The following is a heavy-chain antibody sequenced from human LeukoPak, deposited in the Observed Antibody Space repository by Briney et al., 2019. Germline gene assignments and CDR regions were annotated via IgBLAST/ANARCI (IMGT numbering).Heavy chain of an antibody. J-gene: IGHJ4*02. Sequence: ASVKVSCKAFGYTFTSNYMHWVRQAPGQGPEWMGVISPSGGSTTYAQKFQGRVTLTRDMSTSTVYMDLSSLRSEDTAVYYCARGYSGFDFGGNFDYWGQGTLVTVSS. V-gene: IGHV1-46*01. CDR3: ARGYSGFDFGGNFDY. CDR1: GYTFTSNY. D-gene: IGHD5-12*01. CDR2: ISPSGGST.